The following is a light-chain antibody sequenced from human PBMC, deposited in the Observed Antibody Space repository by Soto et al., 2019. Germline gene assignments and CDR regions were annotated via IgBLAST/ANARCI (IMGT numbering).Light chain of an antibody. V-gene: IGKV1-5*01. Sequence: DIQMTQSPSTLSASVGDRVTITCRASESMSNCLAWYQQKPGKAPKLLISGASSLQSGFPSRFSGSASGTEFTLTISSLQPDDIATYYCQQCHRYLTFGQGTKVDIK. J-gene: IGKJ1*01. CDR1: ESMSNC. CDR2: GAS. CDR3: QQCHRYLT.